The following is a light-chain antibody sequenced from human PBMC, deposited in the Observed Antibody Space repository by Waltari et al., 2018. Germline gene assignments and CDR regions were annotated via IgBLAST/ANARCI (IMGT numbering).Light chain of an antibody. CDR3: QTGGHGTWV. V-gene: IGLV4-69*01. CDR2: VNSDGSH. J-gene: IGLJ3*02. Sequence: QLVLTHSPPASPSLGASVTLTCTLSSAHSSNITAWLQQQPGAGPRYLMKVNSDGSHSKGDEIPDRFSGSSSGAERYLTISSVQSDDEADYYCQTGGHGTWVFGGGTKLTVL. CDR1: SAHSSNI.